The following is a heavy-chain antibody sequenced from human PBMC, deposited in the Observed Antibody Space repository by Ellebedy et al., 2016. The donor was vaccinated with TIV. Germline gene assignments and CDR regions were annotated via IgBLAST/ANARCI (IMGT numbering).Heavy chain of an antibody. CDR1: GFTKSSYS. D-gene: IGHD3-10*01. J-gene: IGHJ4*02. V-gene: IGHV3-48*02. Sequence: GESLKISCAASGFTKSSYSRNWVHNSPGKGLEWVSYISSSIGTIYYADSVKGRFTISRDNAKNSLYLQMNSLRDEDTAVYSSASLRGRYQRDYWGQGTLVTVSS. CDR3: ASLRGRYQRDY. CDR2: ISSSIGTI.